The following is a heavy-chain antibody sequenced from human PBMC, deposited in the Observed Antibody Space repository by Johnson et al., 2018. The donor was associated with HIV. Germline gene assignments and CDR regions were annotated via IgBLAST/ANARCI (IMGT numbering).Heavy chain of an antibody. CDR1: GFTFDDYA. CDR3: AKGGGYSYGES. Sequence: QLVESGGGFVQPGRSLRLSCAASGFTFDDYAMHWVRQAPGKGLEWVSGISWNSGSIGYADSVKGRFTISRDNSKNTLYLQMNSLRAEDTAVYYCAKGGGYSYGESWGQGTMVTVSS. D-gene: IGHD5-18*01. CDR2: ISWNSGSI. J-gene: IGHJ3*01. V-gene: IGHV3-9*01.